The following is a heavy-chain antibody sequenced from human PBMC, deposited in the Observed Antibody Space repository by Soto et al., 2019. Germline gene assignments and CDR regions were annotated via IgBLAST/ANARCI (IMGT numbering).Heavy chain of an antibody. J-gene: IGHJ4*02. CDR2: FSSSGNTI. CDR3: ARVRNSAMIDY. Sequence: VGSLRLSCAASGFTFSSYEMSWVRQAPGKGLEWVSYFSSSGNTIYYADSVKGRFTISRDNAKNSLSLQMNRLRAEDTATYYCARVRNSAMIDYWGQGTLVTVSS. V-gene: IGHV3-48*03. CDR1: GFTFSSYE. D-gene: IGHD3-22*01.